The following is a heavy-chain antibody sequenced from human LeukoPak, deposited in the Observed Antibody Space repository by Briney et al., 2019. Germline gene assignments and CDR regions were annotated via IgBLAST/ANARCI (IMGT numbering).Heavy chain of an antibody. CDR3: ARIRREVYTSSWYYFDY. Sequence: TLSLTCTVSGGSISSYYWSWIRQPPGKALEWLARIDWDDDKYYSTSLKTRLTISKDTSKNQVVLTMTNVDPVDTATYYCARIRREVYTSSWYYFDYWGQGTLVTVSS. V-gene: IGHV2-70*11. CDR1: GGSISSYYW. D-gene: IGHD6-13*01. CDR2: IDWDDDK. J-gene: IGHJ4*02.